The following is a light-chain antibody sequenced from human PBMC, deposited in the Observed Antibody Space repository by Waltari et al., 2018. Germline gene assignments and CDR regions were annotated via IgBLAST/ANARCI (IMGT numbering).Light chain of an antibody. V-gene: IGKV1-39*01. J-gene: IGKJ1*01. Sequence: DIQMTQSPSSLSASVGDRVTITCRASQSISSYLNWYQQKPGKAPKLLIYAASSLQSGVPSRVSGSGSGTDFTLPISSLQPEDFATYYCQQSYSTLGTFGQGTKVEIK. CDR3: QQSYSTLGT. CDR1: QSISSY. CDR2: AAS.